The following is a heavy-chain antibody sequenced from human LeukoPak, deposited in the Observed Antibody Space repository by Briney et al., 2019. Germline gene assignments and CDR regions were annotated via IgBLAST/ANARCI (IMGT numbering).Heavy chain of an antibody. CDR3: AKGSF. V-gene: IGHV3-23*01. J-gene: IGHJ4*02. Sequence: GGSLRLSCAASGFTFSSYSMNWVRQAPGKGLEWVSGISESGGSTYYADSVKGRFTSSRDNSKNTLYLQMNNLRAEDTAAYYCAKGSFWGQGTLVTVSS. CDR1: GFTFSSYS. D-gene: IGHD3-10*01. CDR2: ISESGGST.